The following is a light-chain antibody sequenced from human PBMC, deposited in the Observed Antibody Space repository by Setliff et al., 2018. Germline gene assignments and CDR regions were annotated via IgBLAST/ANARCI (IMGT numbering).Light chain of an antibody. V-gene: IGKV1-5*03. CDR1: QSISSW. J-gene: IGKJ4*01. Sequence: DIQMTQSPSTLSASVGDRVTITCRASQSISSWLAWYKQKPGKAPKLLIYKASSLQSGVPSRFSGSGSGTEFTLTISSLQPDDVATYYCQQYSSYPLTFGGGTKVDIK. CDR3: QQYSSYPLT. CDR2: KAS.